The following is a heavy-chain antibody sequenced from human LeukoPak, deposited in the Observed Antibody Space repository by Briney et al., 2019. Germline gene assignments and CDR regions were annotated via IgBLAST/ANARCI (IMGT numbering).Heavy chain of an antibody. CDR2: IGGSGGST. Sequence: GGSLRLSCAASGFTFSSYAMSWVRQAPGKGLEWVSAIGGSGGSTYYADSVKGRFTISRDNSKNTLSLQMNSLRAEDTAVYYCAKAITFGGSDYYYMDVWGKGTTVTVSS. V-gene: IGHV3-23*01. D-gene: IGHD3-16*01. CDR1: GFTFSSYA. CDR3: AKAITFGGSDYYYMDV. J-gene: IGHJ6*03.